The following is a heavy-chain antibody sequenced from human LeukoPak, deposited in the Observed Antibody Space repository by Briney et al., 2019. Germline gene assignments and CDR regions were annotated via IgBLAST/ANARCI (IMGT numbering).Heavy chain of an antibody. D-gene: IGHD4-17*01. J-gene: IGHJ3*02. CDR2: INSDGSTT. CDR3: ARAGYGDLDDAFDI. Sequence: TGGSLRLSCAASGFTFSSYWMHWVRHASGKGLAWVSRINSDGSTTTYADSVEGRFTISRDNAKNTLYLQMNSLRAEDTAVYYCARAGYGDLDDAFDIWGQGTMVTVSS. V-gene: IGHV3-74*01. CDR1: GFTFSSYW.